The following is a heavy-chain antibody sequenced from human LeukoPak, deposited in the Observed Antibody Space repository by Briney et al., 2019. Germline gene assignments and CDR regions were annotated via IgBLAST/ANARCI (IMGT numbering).Heavy chain of an antibody. CDR1: GFTFSSYG. CDR3: AKDRGYSYFDY. J-gene: IGHJ4*02. Sequence: QPGGSLRLSCAASGFTFSSYGMHWVRRAPGKGLEWVAVISYDGSNKYYADSVKGRFTISRDNSKNTLYLQMHSLRAEDTAVYYCAKDRGYSYFDYWGQGTLVTVSS. D-gene: IGHD5-18*01. V-gene: IGHV3-30*18. CDR2: ISYDGSNK.